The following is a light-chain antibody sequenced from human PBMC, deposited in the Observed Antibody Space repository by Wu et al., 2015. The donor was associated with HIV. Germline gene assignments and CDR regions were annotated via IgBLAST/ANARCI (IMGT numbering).Light chain of an antibody. CDR2: GSS. Sequence: DIQMTQSPSSLSASIGDTITIHCRTDQNITDYLHWYQHRPQQAPRLLVYGSSQLQRGVPSRFGASGSGTHFALTIGTLQPEDFGTYYCQQTYIESWTFGQGTRVDFK. V-gene: IGKV1-39*01. CDR3: QQTYIESWT. J-gene: IGKJ1*01. CDR1: QNITDY.